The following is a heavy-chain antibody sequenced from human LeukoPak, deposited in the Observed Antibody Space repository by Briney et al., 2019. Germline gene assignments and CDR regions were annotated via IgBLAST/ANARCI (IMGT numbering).Heavy chain of an antibody. J-gene: IGHJ6*03. V-gene: IGHV5-51*01. CDR3: ASRHDYGGNSDDYYYYYMDV. CDR2: IYPGDSDT. Sequence: GESLKISCKASGYNFPAYWIGWVRQMPGKGLEWMGIIYPGDSDTRYSPSFQGQVTISADKSISTAYLQWSRLKAAYTAMYYCASRHDYGGNSDDYYYYYMDVWGKGTTVTVSS. D-gene: IGHD4-23*01. CDR1: GYNFPAYW.